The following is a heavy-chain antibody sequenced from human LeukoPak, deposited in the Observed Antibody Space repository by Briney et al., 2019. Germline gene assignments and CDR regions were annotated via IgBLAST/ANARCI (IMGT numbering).Heavy chain of an antibody. D-gene: IGHD3-10*01. CDR1: GFTFSSYA. CDR2: IRCDGSNK. J-gene: IGHJ6*03. V-gene: IGHV3-30*02. CDR3: AKGQYYGSGSPYYYYYYFMDV. Sequence: GGSLRLSCTASGFTFSSYAIHWVRQAPGKGLGWVAFIRCDGSNKYYAESVKGRFTISRDNSKNTLYLQMNSLRAEDTAVYYCAKGQYYGSGSPYYYYYYFMDVWGEGTTVTVSS.